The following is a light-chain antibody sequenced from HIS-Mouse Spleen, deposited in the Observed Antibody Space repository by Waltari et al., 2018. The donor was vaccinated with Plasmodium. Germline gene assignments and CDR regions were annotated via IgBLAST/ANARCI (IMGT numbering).Light chain of an antibody. Sequence: SYELTQPSSVSVSPGQTARITCSGDVLAKKYARWFQQKPGQAPVLVIYKDSGRPSGIPERFSCSSSGTTVTLTISGAQVEDEADYYCYSAADNNWVFGGGTKLTVL. CDR1: VLAKKY. CDR3: YSAADNNWV. CDR2: KDS. V-gene: IGLV3-27*01. J-gene: IGLJ3*02.